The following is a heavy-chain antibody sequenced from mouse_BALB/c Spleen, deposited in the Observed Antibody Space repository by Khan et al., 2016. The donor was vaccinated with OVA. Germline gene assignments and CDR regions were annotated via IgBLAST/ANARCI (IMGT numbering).Heavy chain of an antibody. D-gene: IGHD1-1*01. CDR2: KVYGGNT. J-gene: IGHJ3*01. CDR3: ARGGRCFEY. V-gene: IGHV3-6*02. Sequence: QLEESGPGLVKPSQSLSLTCSVTGYSITSGYYRNWIRQPPGNRLEWMGYKVYGGNTNYNPSLKNRISITRDSSKNQFFLQMNHVTTEDTVTYYCARGGRCFEYWGHGTLVTVSA. CDR1: GYSITSGYY.